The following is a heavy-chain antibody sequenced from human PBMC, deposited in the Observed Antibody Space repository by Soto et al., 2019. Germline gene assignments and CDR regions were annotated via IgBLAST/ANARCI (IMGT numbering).Heavy chain of an antibody. Sequence: ETLSLTCFVSVGSISSNYCWSCVRQPPGKGLEWIGETHHGVRTNYNPSLKSRLTISVYKSKNQFSQILTSATAEDTADYHRARSDRSGNFASQQWGRGKLFNV. CDR3: ARSDRSGNFASQQ. CDR1: VGSISSNYC. D-gene: IGHD3-3*01. J-gene: IGHJ1*01. V-gene: IGHV4-4*02. CDR2: THHGVRT.